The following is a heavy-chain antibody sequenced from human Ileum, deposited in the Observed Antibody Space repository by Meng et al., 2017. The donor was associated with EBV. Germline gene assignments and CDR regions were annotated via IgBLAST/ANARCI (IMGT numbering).Heavy chain of an antibody. Sequence: QVLLVGSGGGLFKPGGSLRLSCVASGFTLGDYYMGWTRQAPGKGLEWISYIDSGSTTINYADSVKGRFTISRDNAMNTLYLEMNYLRADDTAVYYCARENYGSDYWGQGTLVTVSS. J-gene: IGHJ4*02. CDR2: IDSGSTTI. V-gene: IGHV3-11*01. D-gene: IGHD4-17*01. CDR1: GFTLGDYY. CDR3: ARENYGSDY.